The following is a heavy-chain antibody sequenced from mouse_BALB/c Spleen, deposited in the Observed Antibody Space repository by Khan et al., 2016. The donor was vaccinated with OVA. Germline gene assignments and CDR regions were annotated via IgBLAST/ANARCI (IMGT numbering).Heavy chain of an antibody. CDR2: IAPANGNT. Sequence: VQLQQSGAELVKPGASVRLSCTASGFNITDTYIHWVKQRPEQGLEWIGRIAPANGNTKYDPKFQDKATLTSDTSSNTSYLQLSSLTSEDTAVYYCAPPSYDPRFFEVWGAGTTVTVSS. V-gene: IGHV14-3*02. J-gene: IGHJ1*01. D-gene: IGHD2-3*01. CDR3: APPSYDPRFFEV. CDR1: GFNITDTY.